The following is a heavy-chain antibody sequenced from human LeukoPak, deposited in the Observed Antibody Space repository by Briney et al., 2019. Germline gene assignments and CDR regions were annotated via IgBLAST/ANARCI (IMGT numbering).Heavy chain of an antibody. V-gene: IGHV1-18*01. CDR3: AGDPIYSGSYVLEPPHK. CDR2: ISAYNGNT. J-gene: IGHJ4*02. CDR1: GYTFTSYG. Sequence: ASVKVSCKASGYTFTSYGISWVRQAPGQGLEWMGWISAYNGNTNYAQKLQGRVTMTTDTSTSTAYMELRSLRSDDTAVYYCAGDPIYSGSYVLEPPHKWGQGTLVTVSS. D-gene: IGHD1-26*01.